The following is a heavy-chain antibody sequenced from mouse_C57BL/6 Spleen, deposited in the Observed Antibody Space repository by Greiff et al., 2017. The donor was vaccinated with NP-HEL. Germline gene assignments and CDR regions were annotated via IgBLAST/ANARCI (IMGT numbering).Heavy chain of an antibody. D-gene: IGHD1-1*01. V-gene: IGHV1-19*01. CDR1: GYTFTDYY. CDR2: INPYNGGT. Sequence: EVKLVESGPVLVKPGASVKMSCKASGYTFTDYYMNWVKQSHGKSLEWIGVINPYNGGTSYNQKFKGKATLTVDKSSSTAYMELNSLTSEDSAVYYCARDYYGSSWFAYWGQGTLVTVSA. J-gene: IGHJ3*01. CDR3: ARDYYGSSWFAY.